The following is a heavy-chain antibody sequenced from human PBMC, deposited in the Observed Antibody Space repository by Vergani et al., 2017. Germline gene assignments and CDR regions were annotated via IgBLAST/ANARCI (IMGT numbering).Heavy chain of an antibody. D-gene: IGHD6-13*01. CDR3: ASGTGIAAAGKDY. Sequence: QVQLQESGPGLVKPSQTLSLTCTVSGGSISSGDYYWSWIRQPPGKGLEWIGYIYYSGSTYYNPSLKSRVTITVDTSKNQFSLKLSSVTAADTAVYYCASGTGIAAAGKDYWGQGTLVTVSS. CDR2: IYYSGST. V-gene: IGHV4-30-4*08. J-gene: IGHJ4*02. CDR1: GGSISSGDYY.